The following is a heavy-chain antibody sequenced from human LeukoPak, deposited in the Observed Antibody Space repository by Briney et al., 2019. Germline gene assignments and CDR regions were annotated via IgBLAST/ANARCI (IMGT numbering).Heavy chain of an antibody. CDR1: GGSISNYY. V-gene: IGHV4-59*01. CDR2: IYYSGST. Sequence: PSETLSLTCTVSGGSISNYYWSWIRQPPGKGLEWIGYIYYSGSTKYNPSLKSRVTISVDTSKNQFSLKLSSVTAADTAVYYCAGGGLSKFDYWGQGTLVAVSS. CDR3: AGGGLSKFDY. J-gene: IGHJ4*02. D-gene: IGHD3-16*01.